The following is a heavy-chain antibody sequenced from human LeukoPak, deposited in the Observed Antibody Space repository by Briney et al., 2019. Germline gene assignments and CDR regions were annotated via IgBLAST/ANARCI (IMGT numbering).Heavy chain of an antibody. V-gene: IGHV1-2*02. D-gene: IGHD3-9*01. CDR2: INPNSGGT. CDR1: GYTFTGYY. J-gene: IGHJ4*02. CDR3: ARGYHDTLTGYSVADDC. Sequence: ASVKVSCKASGYTFTGYYMHWVRQAPGQGLEWMGWINPNSGGTNYAQKFQGRVTMTRDTSISTAYMELSRLRSDDTAVYYCARGYHDTLTGYSVADDCWGQGILVTVSS.